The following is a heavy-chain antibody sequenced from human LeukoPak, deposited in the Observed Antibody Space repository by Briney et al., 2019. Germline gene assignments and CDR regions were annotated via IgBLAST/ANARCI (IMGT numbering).Heavy chain of an antibody. CDR3: AREGGYRGDY. CDR1: GYAFTGYY. D-gene: IGHD3-16*02. CDR2: INLNSGDT. J-gene: IGHJ4*02. Sequence: GASVKVSCKASGYAFTGYYIHWVRQAPGQGLEWMGWINLNSGDTNYAQKFRGRVTVTRDTSISTAYMELSRLRSDDTAVYYCAREGGYRGDYWGQGTLVTVSS. V-gene: IGHV1-2*02.